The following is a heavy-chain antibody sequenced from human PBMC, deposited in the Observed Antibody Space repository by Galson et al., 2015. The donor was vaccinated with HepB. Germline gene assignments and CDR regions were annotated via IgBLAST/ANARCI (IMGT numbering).Heavy chain of an antibody. Sequence: SLRLSCAASGFTVSSSYMSWVRQAPGKGLEWVSIIYSGGNTYYADSVKGRFTISRDNAKYTLYLQMNSLRAEDTAVYYCARDRDADIVVVVAATGMDVRGQGTTVTVSS. V-gene: IGHV3-53*01. CDR3: ARDRDADIVVVVAATGMDV. J-gene: IGHJ6*02. D-gene: IGHD2-15*01. CDR2: IYSGGNT. CDR1: GFTVSSSY.